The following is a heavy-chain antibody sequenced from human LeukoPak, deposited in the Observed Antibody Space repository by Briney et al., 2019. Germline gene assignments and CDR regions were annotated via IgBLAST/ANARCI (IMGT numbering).Heavy chain of an antibody. Sequence: PGGTLRLSCAASGFTFSSYGMSWVRQAPGKGLEWVSAISGSGGSTYYADSVKGRFTISRDNAKSTLYLQMNSLRAEGTAVYYCARDWWFDPWGQGTLVSVSS. CDR2: ISGSGGST. CDR1: GFTFSSYG. V-gene: IGHV3-23*01. J-gene: IGHJ5*02. CDR3: ARDWWFDP.